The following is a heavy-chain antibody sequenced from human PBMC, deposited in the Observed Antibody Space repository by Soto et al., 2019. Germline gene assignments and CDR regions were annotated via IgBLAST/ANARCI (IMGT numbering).Heavy chain of an antibody. CDR3: ARTITIFGVVNPNYFDY. CDR1: GGSISSSNW. J-gene: IGHJ4*02. Sequence: PLETLSLTCAVSGGSISSSNWWSWVRQPPGKGLEWIGEIYHSGSTNYNPSLKSRVTISVDKSKNQFSLKLSSVTAADTAVYYCARTITIFGVVNPNYFDYWGQGTLVTVSS. CDR2: IYHSGST. V-gene: IGHV4-4*02. D-gene: IGHD3-3*01.